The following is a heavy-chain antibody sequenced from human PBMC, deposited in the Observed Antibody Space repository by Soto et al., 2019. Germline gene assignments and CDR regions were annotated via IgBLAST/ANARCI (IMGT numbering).Heavy chain of an antibody. V-gene: IGHV4-59*01. Sequence: SGPLSLTGTGSCGSIISYYWSCIRQPPGKGLEWIGYIYYSGSTNYNPSLKSRVTISVDTSKNQFSLKLSSVTAADTAVYYCARTDSSSWYRYFDYWGQGTLVTVSS. CDR2: IYYSGST. J-gene: IGHJ4*02. CDR1: CGSIISYY. CDR3: ARTDSSSWYRYFDY. D-gene: IGHD6-13*01.